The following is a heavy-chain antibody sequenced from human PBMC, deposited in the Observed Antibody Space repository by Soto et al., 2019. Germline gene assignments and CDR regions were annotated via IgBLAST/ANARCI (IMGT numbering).Heavy chain of an antibody. CDR3: ARTLDY. J-gene: IGHJ4*02. CDR2: INHSGST. CDR1: GGSFSGYY. Sequence: QVQLQQWGAGLLKPSETLSLTCAVYGGSFSGYYWSWIRQSPGKGLEWIGEINHSGSTNYNPSLXSXXTISLDTSKNQFSLKLSSVTAADTAVYYCARTLDYWGQGTLVTVSS. V-gene: IGHV4-34*01.